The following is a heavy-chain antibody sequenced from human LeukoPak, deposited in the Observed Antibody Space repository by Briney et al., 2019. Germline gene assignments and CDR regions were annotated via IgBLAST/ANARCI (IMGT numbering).Heavy chain of an antibody. CDR2: IKQDGSEK. Sequence: GGSLRLSCAASGFTFSSYWMSWVRQAPGKGLEWVANIKQDGSEKYYVDSVKGRFTISRDNSKNTLYLQMNSLRAEDTAVYYCAKGVRGGVTTEFDYWGQGTLVTVSS. V-gene: IGHV3-7*01. J-gene: IGHJ4*02. CDR3: AKGVRGGVTTEFDY. CDR1: GFTFSSYW. D-gene: IGHD3-22*01.